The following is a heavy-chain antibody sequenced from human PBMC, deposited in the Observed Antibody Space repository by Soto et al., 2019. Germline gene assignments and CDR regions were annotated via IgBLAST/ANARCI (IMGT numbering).Heavy chain of an antibody. J-gene: IGHJ6*02. V-gene: IGHV1-2*02. D-gene: IGHD1-26*01. CDR2: INPNSGGA. CDR3: ARDYSGHGMYV. CDR1: GYTFTAYH. Sequence: ASVKVSCKTSGYTFTAYHIHWVRQAPGQGLEWMGWINPNSGGANYAQKFEGRVTMTRGTSISTVYMELSRLGSDDTALYYCARDYSGHGMYVWGQGTTVTVSS.